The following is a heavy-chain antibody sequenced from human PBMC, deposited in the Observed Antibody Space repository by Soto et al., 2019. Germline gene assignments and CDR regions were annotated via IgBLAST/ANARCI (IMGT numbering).Heavy chain of an antibody. J-gene: IGHJ5*02. CDR1: GGSINSNNYC. D-gene: IGHD6-13*01. CDR2: IFYSGNT. V-gene: IGHV4-39*01. Sequence: QLQLQESGPGLVKPSETLSLTCTVSGGSINSNNYCWGWIRQPPGKGLESIGTIFYSGNTYYNPSLKSRVTISIDTSKNQCSLRLTSVTAADTAVYYCARLTSWQQQLVDPWGQGTLVTVSS. CDR3: ARLTSWQQQLVDP.